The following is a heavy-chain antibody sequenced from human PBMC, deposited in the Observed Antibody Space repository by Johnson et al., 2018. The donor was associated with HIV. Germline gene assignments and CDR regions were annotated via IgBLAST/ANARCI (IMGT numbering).Heavy chain of an antibody. V-gene: IGHV3-30-3*01. Sequence: VQLVESGGGVVQPGRSLRLSCAASGFTFSSYAMHWVRQAPGKGLEWVAVISYDGINKYYADSVKGRFTISRDNSKNTLYLQMNSLRAEDTAVYYCAKVLRGSYYFGGNAFDIWGQWTMVTVSS. D-gene: IGHD1-26*01. CDR2: ISYDGINK. J-gene: IGHJ3*02. CDR3: AKVLRGSYYFGGNAFDI. CDR1: GFTFSSYA.